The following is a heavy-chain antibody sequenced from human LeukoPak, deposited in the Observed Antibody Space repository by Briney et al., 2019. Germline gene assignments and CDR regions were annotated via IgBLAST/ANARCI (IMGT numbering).Heavy chain of an antibody. CDR1: GFTFSSYN. D-gene: IGHD3-10*01. CDR2: ISSSSSTI. J-gene: IGHJ4*02. V-gene: IGHV3-48*04. Sequence: GGSLRLSCAASGFTFSSYNMNWVRQAPGKGLEWVSYISSSSSTIYYAGSVKGRFTISRDNAKNSLYLQMNSLRAEDTAVYYCASGFFMVRGVIRYWGQGTLVTVSS. CDR3: ASGFFMVRGVIRY.